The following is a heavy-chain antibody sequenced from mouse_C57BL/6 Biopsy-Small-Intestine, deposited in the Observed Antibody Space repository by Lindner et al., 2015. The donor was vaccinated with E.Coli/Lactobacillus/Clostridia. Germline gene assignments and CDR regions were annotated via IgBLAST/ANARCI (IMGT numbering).Heavy chain of an antibody. CDR3: RPIYYGNFYAMDY. V-gene: IGHV1-15*01. CDR1: GYTFTDYE. J-gene: IGHJ4*01. CDR2: IDPETGGT. Sequence: VQLQESGAELVRPGASVTLSCKASGYTFTDYEMHWVKQTPVHGLEWIGAIDPETGGTAYNQKFKGKAILTADKSSSTAYMELRSLTSEDSAVYYCRPIYYGNFYAMDYWGQGTSVTVSS. D-gene: IGHD2-1*01.